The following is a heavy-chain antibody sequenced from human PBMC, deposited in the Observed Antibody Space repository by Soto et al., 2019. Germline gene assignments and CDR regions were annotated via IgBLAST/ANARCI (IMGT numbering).Heavy chain of an antibody. D-gene: IGHD1-1*01. Sequence: ASVKVSCKASEATFMNYDISWVRQATGQGLEWMGWRNSNSGNTGYALKFQVRVGMTRNTFIYTVYLELSSLASDETAVYYCVRMTSSGTLNWLDPWGQGTLVPVSS. CDR3: VRMTSSGTLNWLDP. CDR1: EATFMNYD. V-gene: IGHV1-8*01. CDR2: RNSNSGNT. J-gene: IGHJ5*02.